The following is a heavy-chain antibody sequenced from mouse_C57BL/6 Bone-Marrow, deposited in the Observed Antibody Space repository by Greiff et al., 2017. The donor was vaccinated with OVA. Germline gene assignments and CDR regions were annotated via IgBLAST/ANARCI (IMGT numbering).Heavy chain of an antibody. CDR2: INPNYGTT. CDR3: ARGAYYGSSYAWFAY. J-gene: IGHJ3*01. Sequence: VQLQQSGPELVKPGASVKISCKASGYSFTDYNMNWVKQSNGKSLEWIGVINPNYGTTSYNQKFKGKATLTVDQSSSTAYMQRNSLTSEDSAVYYCARGAYYGSSYAWFAYWGQGTLVTVSA. V-gene: IGHV1-39*01. D-gene: IGHD1-1*01. CDR1: GYSFTDYN.